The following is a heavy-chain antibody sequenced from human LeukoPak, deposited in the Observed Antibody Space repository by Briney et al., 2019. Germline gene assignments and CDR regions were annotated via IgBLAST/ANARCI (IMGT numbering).Heavy chain of an antibody. CDR3: ATTPLRGDRFDP. Sequence: ASVKVSCKVSGYTFTDYYMHWVQQAPGKGLEWMGLVDPEDGETIYARKFQGRVTITADTSTDAAYMELSSLRSEDTAVYYCATTPLRGDRFDPWGQGTLVTVSS. CDR1: GYTFTDYY. CDR2: VDPEDGET. V-gene: IGHV1-69-2*01. J-gene: IGHJ5*02. D-gene: IGHD4-17*01.